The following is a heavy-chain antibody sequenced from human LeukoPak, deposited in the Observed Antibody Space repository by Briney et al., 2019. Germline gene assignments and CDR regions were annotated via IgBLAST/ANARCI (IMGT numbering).Heavy chain of an antibody. CDR1: GFTFSSYE. CDR2: ISSSGSTI. J-gene: IGHJ4*02. V-gene: IGHV3-48*03. D-gene: IGHD1-1*01. Sequence: PGGSLRLSCAASGFTFSSYEMNWVRQAPGKGLEWVSYISSSGSTIYYADPVKGRFTISRDNAKNSLYLQMNSLRAEDTAVYYCARDLQPTLWSNSDYWGQGTLVTVSS. CDR3: ARDLQPTLWSNSDY.